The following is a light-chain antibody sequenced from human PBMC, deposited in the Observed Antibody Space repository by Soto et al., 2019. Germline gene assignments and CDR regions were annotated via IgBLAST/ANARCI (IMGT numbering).Light chain of an antibody. CDR2: DTS. V-gene: IGKV3-11*01. Sequence: EIVLTQSPATLSLSPGERATLSCRASQTISSYLAWYQHKPGQAPRLLIYDTSNRATGIPARFSGSGSGTDFTLTISSLEPEDFAMYYCLHHGSSLWTFGQGTKV. CDR1: QTISSY. J-gene: IGKJ1*01. CDR3: LHHGSSLWT.